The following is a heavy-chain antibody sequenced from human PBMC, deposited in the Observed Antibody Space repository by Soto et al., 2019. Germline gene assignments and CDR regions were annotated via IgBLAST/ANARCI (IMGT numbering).Heavy chain of an antibody. D-gene: IGHD6-13*01. Sequence: QVQLQESGPGLVRPSETLSLTCTVSGASFRSYYWSWIRQPPGKGLEWIGFIHHSGSTNYNPSLQSRLTMSVHTSKNQFSLMLSSVTAADTAVYYGTRGASSSWRPHFDYWGQGTLVTVSS. V-gene: IGHV4-59*01. J-gene: IGHJ4*02. CDR2: IHHSGST. CDR1: GASFRSYY. CDR3: TRGASSSWRPHFDY.